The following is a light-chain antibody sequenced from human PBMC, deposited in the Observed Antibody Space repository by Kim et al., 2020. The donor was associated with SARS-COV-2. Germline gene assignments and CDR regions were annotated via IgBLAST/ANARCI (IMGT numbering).Light chain of an antibody. CDR3: QVWDSTSDRLV. Sequence: PGKTARITCEGTNIGRKRGRWYQQRPSQAPVLDIYYDTDRPSGISDQFAGSKAGDTATLTISPVEAGDEADYFCQVWDSTSDRLVFGGGTQLTVL. J-gene: IGLJ3*02. CDR2: YDT. CDR1: NIGRKR. V-gene: IGLV3-21*04.